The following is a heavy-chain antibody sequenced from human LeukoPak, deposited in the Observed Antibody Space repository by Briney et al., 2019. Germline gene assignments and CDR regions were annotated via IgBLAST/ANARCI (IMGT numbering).Heavy chain of an antibody. Sequence: ASVKVSCKASGYTFTSYGISWVRQAPGQGLEWMGGIIPIFGTANYAQKFQGRVTITADESTSTAYMELSSLRSEDTAVYYCARGPSSGYSNFDYWGQGTLVTVSS. CDR1: GYTFTSYG. J-gene: IGHJ4*02. D-gene: IGHD3-22*01. CDR3: ARGPSSGYSNFDY. CDR2: IIPIFGTA. V-gene: IGHV1-69*13.